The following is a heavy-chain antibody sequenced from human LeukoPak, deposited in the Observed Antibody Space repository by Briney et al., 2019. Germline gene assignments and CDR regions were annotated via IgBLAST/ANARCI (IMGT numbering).Heavy chain of an antibody. CDR3: ARGGFLPSYLDGHFDY. V-gene: IGHV4-39*01. Sequence: PSETLSLTCTVSGGSISSYYWSWIRQPPGKGLEWIGSIYYSGSTYYNPSLKSRVTISVDTSKNQFSLKLSSVTAADTAVYYCARGGFLPSYLDGHFDYWGQGTLVTVSS. J-gene: IGHJ4*02. CDR2: IYYSGST. CDR1: GGSISSYY. D-gene: IGHD3-9*01.